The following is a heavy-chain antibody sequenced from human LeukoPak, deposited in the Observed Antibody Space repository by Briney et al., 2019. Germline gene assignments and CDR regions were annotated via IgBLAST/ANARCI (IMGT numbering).Heavy chain of an antibody. CDR1: GFTVSRNY. CDR2: ISGSGGST. Sequence: PGGSLRLSCAASGFTVSRNYMSWVRQAPGKGLEWVSAISGSGGSTYYADSVKGRFTISRDNSKNTLYLQMNSLRAEDTAVYYCVGLEMATRNFDCWGQGTLVTVSS. D-gene: IGHD5-24*01. CDR3: VGLEMATRNFDC. V-gene: IGHV3-23*01. J-gene: IGHJ4*02.